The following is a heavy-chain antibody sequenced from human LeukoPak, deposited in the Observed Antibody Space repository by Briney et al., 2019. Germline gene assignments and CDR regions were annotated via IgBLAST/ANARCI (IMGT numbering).Heavy chain of an antibody. D-gene: IGHD3-22*01. CDR1: GFTFSSYG. J-gene: IGHJ4*02. CDR3: AKPLTSYDSSGYYSR. CDR2: ISYDGSNK. Sequence: GGSLRLSCAASGFTFSSYGMHWVRQAPGKGLEWVAVISYDGSNKYYADSVKGRFTISRDNSKNALYLQMTSLRAEDTAVYYCAKPLTSYDSSGYYSRWGQGTLVTVSS. V-gene: IGHV3-30*18.